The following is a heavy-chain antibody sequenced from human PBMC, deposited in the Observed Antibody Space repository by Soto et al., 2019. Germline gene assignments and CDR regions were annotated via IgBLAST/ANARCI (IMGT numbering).Heavy chain of an antibody. J-gene: IGHJ6*03. CDR1: GFTFSSYS. Sequence: EVQLVESGGGLVQPGGSLRLSCAASGFTFSSYSMNWVRQAPGKGLEWVSHISSSSSTIYYADSVKGRFTISRDNAKNSLYLQMNSLRAEDTAVYYCAGTGGITIFGVVSSYYYMDVWGKGTTVTVSS. V-gene: IGHV3-48*01. D-gene: IGHD3-3*01. CDR2: ISSSSSTI. CDR3: AGTGGITIFGVVSSYYYMDV.